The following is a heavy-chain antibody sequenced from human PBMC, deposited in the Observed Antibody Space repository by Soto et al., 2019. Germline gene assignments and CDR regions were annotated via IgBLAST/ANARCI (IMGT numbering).Heavy chain of an antibody. V-gene: IGHV3-43*01. D-gene: IGHD1-26*01. J-gene: IGHJ4*02. CDR1: GFTFDDYT. CDR2: ISWDGGST. CDR3: AKSKWELLGYFDY. Sequence: PGGSLSLSCAASGFTFDDYTMHWVRQAPGKGLEWVSLISWDGGSTYYADSVKGRFTISRDNGKNSLYLQMNSLRTEDTALYYCAKSKWELLGYFDYWGQGTLVTVSS.